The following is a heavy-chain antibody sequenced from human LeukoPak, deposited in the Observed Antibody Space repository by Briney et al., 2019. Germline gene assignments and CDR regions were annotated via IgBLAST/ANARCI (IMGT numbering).Heavy chain of an antibody. CDR1: GYSISSGYY. Sequence: SETLSLTCTVSGYSISSGYYWGWIRQPPGKGLEWIGRIYHSGSTYYTPSLKSRVTISVDTSKDQFSLKLSSVTAADTAVYYCATLTGYSSSWSPLFDYWGQGTLVTVSS. CDR3: ATLTGYSSSWSPLFDY. V-gene: IGHV4-38-2*02. J-gene: IGHJ4*02. D-gene: IGHD6-13*01. CDR2: IYHSGST.